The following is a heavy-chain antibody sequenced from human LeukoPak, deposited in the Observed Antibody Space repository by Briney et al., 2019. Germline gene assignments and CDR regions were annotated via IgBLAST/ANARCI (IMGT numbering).Heavy chain of an antibody. Sequence: ASVKVSCKASGYTFTSYYMHWVRQAPGQGLEWMGTINPSGGSTSYAQKFQGRVTMTRDTSTSTVYMELSSLRSEDTAVYYCARDGPRSTYCSSTSCYFNDYYGMDVWGQGTTVTVSS. CDR3: ARDGPRSTYCSSTSCYFNDYYGMDV. V-gene: IGHV1-46*01. CDR1: GYTFTSYY. J-gene: IGHJ6*02. D-gene: IGHD2-2*01. CDR2: INPSGGST.